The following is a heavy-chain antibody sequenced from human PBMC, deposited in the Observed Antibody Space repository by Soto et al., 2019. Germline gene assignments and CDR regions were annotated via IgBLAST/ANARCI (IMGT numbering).Heavy chain of an antibody. CDR2: ISYDGSNK. CDR3: ARGVRVIEYYYYGMDV. V-gene: IGHV3-30-3*01. Sequence: QVQLVESGGGVVQPGRSLRLSCAASGFNFSSYAMHWVRQAPGKGLEWVAVISYDGSNKYYADSVKGRFTISRDNSKNTLYLQMKSLRAEDTAVYYCARGVRVIEYYYYGMDVWGQGTTVTVSS. J-gene: IGHJ6*02. CDR1: GFNFSSYA.